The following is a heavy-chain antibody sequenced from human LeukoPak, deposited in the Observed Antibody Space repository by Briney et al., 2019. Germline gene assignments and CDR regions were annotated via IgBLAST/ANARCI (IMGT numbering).Heavy chain of an antibody. D-gene: IGHD6-19*01. CDR3: ARLIAVAGPYYFDY. Sequence: GGSLRLSCAASGFTFNSYDVSWVRQPPGEGLQWVSSITHNGGATYYADSLKGRFTISRDNAKNSLYLQMNSLRAEDTAVYYCARLIAVAGPYYFDYWGQGTLVTVSS. CDR1: GFTFNSYD. V-gene: IGHV3-23*01. CDR2: ITHNGGAT. J-gene: IGHJ4*02.